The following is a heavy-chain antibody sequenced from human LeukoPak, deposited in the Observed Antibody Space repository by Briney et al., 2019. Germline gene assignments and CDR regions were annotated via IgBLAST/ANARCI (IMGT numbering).Heavy chain of an antibody. Sequence: SVKVSCKASGGTFSSYTISWVRQAPGQGLEWMGRISPILGIANYAQKFQGRVTITADKSTSTAYMELSSLRSEDTAVYYCARGAGYYSASLGDYYYYMDVWGKGTTVTVSS. V-gene: IGHV1-69*02. D-gene: IGHD3-3*01. CDR3: ARGAGYYSASLGDYYYYMDV. J-gene: IGHJ6*03. CDR1: GGTFSSYT. CDR2: ISPILGIA.